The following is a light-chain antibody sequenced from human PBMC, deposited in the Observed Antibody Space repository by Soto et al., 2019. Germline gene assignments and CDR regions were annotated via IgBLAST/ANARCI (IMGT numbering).Light chain of an antibody. CDR3: CSYAGSSTPNWV. J-gene: IGLJ3*02. V-gene: IGLV2-23*02. CDR2: EVS. Sequence: QSALTQPASVSGSPGQSITISCTGTGSDVGSYNLVSWYQQHPGKAPKLIIYEVSKRPSGVSNRFSGSKSDNTASLTISGLQAEDEADYYCCSYAGSSTPNWVFGGGTKLTVL. CDR1: GSDVGSYNL.